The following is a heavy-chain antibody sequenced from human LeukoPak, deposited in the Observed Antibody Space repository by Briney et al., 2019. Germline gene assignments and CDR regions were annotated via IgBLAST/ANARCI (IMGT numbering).Heavy chain of an antibody. V-gene: IGHV4-4*07. CDR3: ARERQYQLLYLYFDL. CDR2: IYTSGST. Sequence: SETLSLTCTVSGGSISSYYWSWIRQPAGKGLEWIGRIYTSGSTNYNPSLKSRVTMSVDTSKNQFSLKLSSVTAADTAVYYCARERQYQLLYLYFDLWGRGTLVTVSS. J-gene: IGHJ2*01. D-gene: IGHD2-2*01. CDR1: GGSISSYY.